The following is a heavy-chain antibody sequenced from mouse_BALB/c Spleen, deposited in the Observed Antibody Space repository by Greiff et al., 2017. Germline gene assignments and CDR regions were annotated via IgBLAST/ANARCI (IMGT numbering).Heavy chain of an antibody. D-gene: IGHD1-1*01. CDR1: GFTFSSYT. V-gene: IGHV5-12-2*01. J-gene: IGHJ3*01. CDR2: ISNGGGST. CDR3: ARDGSRFAY. Sequence: EVKLMESGGGLVQPGGSLKLSCAASGFTFSSYTMSWVRQTPEKRLEWVAYISNGGGSTYYPDTVKGRFTISRDNAKNTLYLQMSSLKSEDTAMYYCARDGSRFAYWGQGTLVTVSA.